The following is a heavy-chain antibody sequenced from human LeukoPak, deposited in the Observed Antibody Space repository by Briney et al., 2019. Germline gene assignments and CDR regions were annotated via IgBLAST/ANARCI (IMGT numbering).Heavy chain of an antibody. Sequence: SGGSLRLSCAASGFTFSSYGMHWVRQAPGKGLEWVAFIRYDGSNKYYADSVEGRFTISRDNSKNTLYLQMNSLRAEDTAVYYCAKDARNYYDILTGYWTYNWFDPWGQGTLVTVSS. D-gene: IGHD3-9*01. V-gene: IGHV3-30*02. J-gene: IGHJ5*02. CDR1: GFTFSSYG. CDR3: AKDARNYYDILTGYWTYNWFDP. CDR2: IRYDGSNK.